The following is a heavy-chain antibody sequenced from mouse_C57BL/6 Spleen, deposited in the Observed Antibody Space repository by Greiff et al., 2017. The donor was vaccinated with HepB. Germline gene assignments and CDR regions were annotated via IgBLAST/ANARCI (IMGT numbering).Heavy chain of an antibody. J-gene: IGHJ4*01. CDR1: GYTFTDYE. Sequence: QVQLQQSGAELVRPGASVTLSCKASGYTFTDYEMHWVKQTPVHGLEWIGALDPETGGTAYNQKFKGKAILTADKSSSTAYMELRSLTSEDSAVYYCTRGGIYYGSSFYAMDYWGQGTSVTVSS. D-gene: IGHD1-1*01. CDR3: TRGGIYYGSSFYAMDY. CDR2: LDPETGGT. V-gene: IGHV1-15*01.